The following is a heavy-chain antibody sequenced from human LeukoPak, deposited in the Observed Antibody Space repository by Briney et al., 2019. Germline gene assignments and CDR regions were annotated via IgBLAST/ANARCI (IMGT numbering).Heavy chain of an antibody. J-gene: IGHJ3*02. Sequence: GASVKVSCKVSGYTLTELSMHWVRQAPGKGLEWMGGFDPEDGETIYAQKFQGRVTMTEDTSTDTAYMELGSLRSEVTAVYYCATGSQYYYDSSGYYNAFDIWGQGTMVTVSS. V-gene: IGHV1-24*01. CDR1: GYTLTELS. D-gene: IGHD3-22*01. CDR2: FDPEDGET. CDR3: ATGSQYYYDSSGYYNAFDI.